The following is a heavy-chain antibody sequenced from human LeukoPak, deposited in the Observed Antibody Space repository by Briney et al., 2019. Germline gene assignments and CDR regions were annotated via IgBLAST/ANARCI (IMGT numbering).Heavy chain of an antibody. CDR3: ASHTRGDTAMSHDY. Sequence: PSETLSLTCAVYGGSFSGYYWSWIRQPPGKGPEWIGEINHSGSTNYNPSLKSRVTISVDTSKNQFSLKLSSVTAADTAVYYCASHTRGDTAMSHDYWGQGTLVTVSS. D-gene: IGHD5-18*01. CDR1: GGSFSGYY. V-gene: IGHV4-34*01. CDR2: INHSGST. J-gene: IGHJ4*02.